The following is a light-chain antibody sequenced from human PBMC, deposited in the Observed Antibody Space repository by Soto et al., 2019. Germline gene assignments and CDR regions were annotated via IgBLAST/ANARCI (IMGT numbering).Light chain of an antibody. V-gene: IGLV2-14*01. CDR2: EVS. CDR1: SSDVGAYNY. Sequence: QSALTQPASVSGSPGQSITISCTGTSSDVGAYNYVSWYQQYPGKAPKLIIYEVSHRPSGVSNRFSGSKSGHTASLTISGLQAEDEAHYYCNSYTGSSTLVFGGGTKLTVL. J-gene: IGLJ3*02. CDR3: NSYTGSSTLV.